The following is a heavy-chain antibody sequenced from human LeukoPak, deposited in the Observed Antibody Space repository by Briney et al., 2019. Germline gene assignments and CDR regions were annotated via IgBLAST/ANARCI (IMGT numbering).Heavy chain of an antibody. Sequence: GRSLRLSCAASGFTFSSYGMHWVRQAPGKGLEWVAVISYDGSNKYYADSVKGRFTISRDNSKNTLYLQMNSPRAEDTAVYYCAKDFYDSSGYEGDYWGQGTLVTVSS. J-gene: IGHJ4*02. CDR1: GFTFSSYG. V-gene: IGHV3-30*18. D-gene: IGHD3-22*01. CDR2: ISYDGSNK. CDR3: AKDFYDSSGYEGDY.